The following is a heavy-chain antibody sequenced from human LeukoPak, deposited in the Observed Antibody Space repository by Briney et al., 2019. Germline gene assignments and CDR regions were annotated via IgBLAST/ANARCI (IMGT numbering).Heavy chain of an antibody. CDR3: ARTWIPVPFDY. D-gene: IGHD5-18*01. Sequence: SETLSLTCTVSGGSISSSSYYWGWIRQPPGKGLERIGSIYYSGSTYYNPSLKSRVTISVDTSKTQFSLKLSSVTAADTAVYYCARTWIPVPFDYWGQGTLVTVSS. J-gene: IGHJ4*02. CDR2: IYYSGST. V-gene: IGHV4-39*01. CDR1: GGSISSSSYY.